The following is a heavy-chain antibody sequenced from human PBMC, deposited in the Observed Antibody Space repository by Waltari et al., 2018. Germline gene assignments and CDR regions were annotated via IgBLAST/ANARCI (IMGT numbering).Heavy chain of an antibody. D-gene: IGHD3-22*01. CDR1: GITFSRYW. CDR3: ATCYYYDSSGNYYVSDY. J-gene: IGHJ4*02. V-gene: IGHV3-74*01. Sequence: EVQLVESGGGLVQPGGSLRLSCAASGITFSRYWMPWLRRAAATGLVWVSRINSDGSSTSYADSVKGRFTISRDNAKNTLYLQMNSLRAEDTAVYYCATCYYYDSSGNYYVSDYWGQGTLVTVSS. CDR2: INSDGSST.